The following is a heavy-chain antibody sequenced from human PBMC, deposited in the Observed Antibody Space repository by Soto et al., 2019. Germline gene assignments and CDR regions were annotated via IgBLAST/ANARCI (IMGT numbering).Heavy chain of an antibody. CDR3: AREPYRFLEWLLYPAPFDY. CDR1: GGSFSGYY. D-gene: IGHD3-3*01. Sequence: SETLSLTCAVYGGSFSGYYWSWIRQPPGKGLEWIGEINHSGSTNYNPSLKSRVTISVDTSKNQFSLKLSSVTAADTAVYYCAREPYRFLEWLLYPAPFDYWGQGTLVTVSS. V-gene: IGHV4-34*01. J-gene: IGHJ4*02. CDR2: INHSGST.